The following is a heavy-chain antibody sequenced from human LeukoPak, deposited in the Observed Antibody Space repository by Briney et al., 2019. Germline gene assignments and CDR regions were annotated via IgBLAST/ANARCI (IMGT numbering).Heavy chain of an antibody. CDR2: IWYDGSNK. Sequence: QPGGSLRLSCAASGFTFSSYGMHWVRQAPGKGLEWVAVIWYDGSNKYYADSVKGRFTISRDNSKNTLYLQMNSLRAEDTAVYYCARVPKNDVLRYFDWSPGDAFVIWGQGTMVTVSS. CDR3: ARVPKNDVLRYFDWSPGDAFVI. CDR1: GFTFSSYG. V-gene: IGHV3-33*01. J-gene: IGHJ3*02. D-gene: IGHD3-9*01.